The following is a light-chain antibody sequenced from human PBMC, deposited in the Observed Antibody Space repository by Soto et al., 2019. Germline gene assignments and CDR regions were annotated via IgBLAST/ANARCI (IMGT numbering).Light chain of an antibody. V-gene: IGKV3-15*01. Sequence: EIVMMQSPATLSVSPGERATLSCRASQSVSNNLAWYQQKLGQAPRLLIYGASSRATGIPASFSGSGSGTEFTLSITSLQSEDFAVYYCQQYDNWPPTFGQGTKLEIK. CDR2: GAS. CDR3: QQYDNWPPT. J-gene: IGKJ2*01. CDR1: QSVSNN.